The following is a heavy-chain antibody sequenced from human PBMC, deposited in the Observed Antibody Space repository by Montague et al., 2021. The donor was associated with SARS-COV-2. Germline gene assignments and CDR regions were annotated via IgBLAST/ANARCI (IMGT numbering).Heavy chain of an antibody. CDR3: ASSHCGGDCY. J-gene: IGHJ4*02. V-gene: IGHV4-61*02. Sequence: TLSLTCTVSGGSISGSSYYWGWIRQPAGKGLEWIGRIHTSGSTNYNPSLKSRVAISIDTSKDQFSLELSSVTAADTAVYYCASSHCGGDCYSGQGTLVTVSS. CDR2: IHTSGST. D-gene: IGHD2-21*02. CDR1: GGSISGSSYY.